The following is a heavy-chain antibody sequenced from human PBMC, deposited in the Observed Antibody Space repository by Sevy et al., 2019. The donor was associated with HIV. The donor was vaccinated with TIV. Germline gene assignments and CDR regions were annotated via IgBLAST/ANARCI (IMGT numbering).Heavy chain of an antibody. D-gene: IGHD4-4*01. CDR2: AHYSGRP. Sequence: SETLSLKCSVSGGSVNNHYWTWIRQSPGKGLEWLGYAHYSGRPEYNPSLKSRLTISLDMSKNQFSLQLDYVTAADTAIYYCATFGSNFYPRFVPWGQGTLVTASS. CDR3: ATFGSNFYPRFVP. CDR1: GGSVNNHY. J-gene: IGHJ5*02. V-gene: IGHV4-59*02.